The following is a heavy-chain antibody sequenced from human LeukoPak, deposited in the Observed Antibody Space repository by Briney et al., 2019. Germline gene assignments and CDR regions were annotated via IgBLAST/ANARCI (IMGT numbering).Heavy chain of an antibody. Sequence: PGGSLRLSCAASGFTFSNAWMSWVRQAPGKGLEWGGGIRSKNDGCATDYAETVQGHFTISRDDSKTTLYLHMNSLKTEDPPVYYCTTHLPWGYFDWLYYLDYWGQGTLVTVSS. J-gene: IGHJ4*02. CDR3: TTHLPWGYFDWLYYLDY. V-gene: IGHV3-15*01. D-gene: IGHD3-9*01. CDR1: GFTFSNAW. CDR2: IRSKNDGCAT.